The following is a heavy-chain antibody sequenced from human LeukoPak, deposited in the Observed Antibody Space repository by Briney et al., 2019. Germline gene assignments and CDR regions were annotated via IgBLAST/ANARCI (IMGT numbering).Heavy chain of an antibody. CDR2: IIPILGIA. CDR1: GCTFSSYA. CDR3: ASIAVAGYYYYYGMDV. Sequence: SVKVSCKASGCTFSSYAISWVRQAPGQGLEWMGRIIPILGIANYAQKFQGRVTITADKSTSTAYMELSSLRSEDTAVYYCASIAVAGYYYYYGMDVWGQGTTVTVSS. D-gene: IGHD6-19*01. J-gene: IGHJ6*02. V-gene: IGHV1-69*04.